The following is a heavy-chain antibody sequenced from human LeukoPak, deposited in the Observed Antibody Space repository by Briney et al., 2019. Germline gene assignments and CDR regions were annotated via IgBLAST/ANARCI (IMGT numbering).Heavy chain of an antibody. CDR2: IYTSGST. J-gene: IGHJ3*02. V-gene: IGHV4-61*02. CDR1: GGSISSGSYY. CDR3: ARGKTIFGVVIIHHAFDI. Sequence: PSETLSLTCTVSGGSISSGSYYWSWIRQPAGKGLEWIGRIYTSGSTNYNPSLKSRVTISVDTSKNQFSLKLSSVTAADTAAYYCARGKTIFGVVIIHHAFDIWGQGTMVTVSS. D-gene: IGHD3-3*01.